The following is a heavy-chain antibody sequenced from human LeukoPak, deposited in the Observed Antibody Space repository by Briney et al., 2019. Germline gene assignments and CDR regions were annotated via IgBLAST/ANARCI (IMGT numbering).Heavy chain of an antibody. D-gene: IGHD6-13*01. CDR2: IRQDGGEK. Sequence: GGSLRLSCAVSGFTFSDYWMNWVRQAPGKGLEWVASIRQDGGEKSCVDSVKGRLTISRDNTKHSLYLQMSSLRAEDTGVYYCARDGTAAGLYFDLWGQGTLVTVSS. CDR3: ARDGTAAGLYFDL. J-gene: IGHJ4*02. CDR1: GFTFSDYW. V-gene: IGHV3-7*01.